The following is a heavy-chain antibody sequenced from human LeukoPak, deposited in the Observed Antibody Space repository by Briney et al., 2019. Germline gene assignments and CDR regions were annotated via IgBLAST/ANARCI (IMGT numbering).Heavy chain of an antibody. CDR1: GGSFSGYY. J-gene: IGHJ4*02. D-gene: IGHD6-13*01. V-gene: IGHV4-34*01. Sequence: SETLSLTCAVYGGSFSGYYWSWIRQPPGKGLEWIGEINHSGSTNYNPSLKSRVTISVDTSKNQFSLKLSSVTAADTAVYYCARVRVYSSSWGLFDYWGQGTLVTVSS. CDR3: ARVRVYSSSWGLFDY. CDR2: INHSGST.